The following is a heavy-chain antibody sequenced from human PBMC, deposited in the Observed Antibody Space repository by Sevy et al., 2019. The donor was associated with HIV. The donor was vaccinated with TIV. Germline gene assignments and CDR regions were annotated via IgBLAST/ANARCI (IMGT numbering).Heavy chain of an antibody. J-gene: IGHJ4*02. CDR2: IKSKTDGGTT. V-gene: IGHV3-15*01. D-gene: IGHD2-15*01. CDR1: GFTFTNAW. Sequence: GGSLRLSCAAFGFTFTNAWMSWVRQAPGKGLEWVGRIKSKTDGGTTDYAAPVKGRFTILSDNSKNTLYLHMNSLKTEDTAVYYCTLEGLYCSGGSCYSEGFDSWGQGTLVTVSS. CDR3: TLEGLYCSGGSCYSEGFDS.